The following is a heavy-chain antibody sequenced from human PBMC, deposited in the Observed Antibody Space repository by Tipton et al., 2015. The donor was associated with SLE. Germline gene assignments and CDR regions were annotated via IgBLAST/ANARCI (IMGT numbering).Heavy chain of an antibody. CDR2: ISSGGNT. CDR3: ARDGGVVGANTWFDP. J-gene: IGHJ5*02. Sequence: GLVKPSEILTLTCTVAGGSLTSHLWSWIRQSPEGGLEWIGFISSGGNTRYNPSLKSRVTISVDTSKNQFSLRLSSVTAADTAIYYCARDGGVVGANTWFDPWGQGTLATVSS. D-gene: IGHD1-26*01. CDR1: GGSLTSHL. V-gene: IGHV4-59*11.